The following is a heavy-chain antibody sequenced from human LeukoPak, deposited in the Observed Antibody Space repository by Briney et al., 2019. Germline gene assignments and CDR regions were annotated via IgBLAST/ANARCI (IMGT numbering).Heavy chain of an antibody. Sequence: GASVKVSCTASGYTFTSDINWMRQATGQGLEWMGWVNPSSGNTDYAAKFQGRVTMTRDISIRTAYMELSSLRSEDTAVYYCARGAVSRDCSGGSCYHFDIWGQGTMVTVSS. D-gene: IGHD2-15*01. CDR3: ARGAVSRDCSGGSCYHFDI. V-gene: IGHV1-8*01. CDR2: VNPSSGNT. J-gene: IGHJ3*02. CDR1: GYTFTSD.